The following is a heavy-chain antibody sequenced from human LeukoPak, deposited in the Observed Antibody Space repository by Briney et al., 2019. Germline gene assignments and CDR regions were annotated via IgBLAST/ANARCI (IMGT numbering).Heavy chain of an antibody. CDR1: GFTFSSYA. D-gene: IGHD5-24*01. Sequence: PGGSLRLSCAASGFTFSSYAMSWVRQAPGKGLEWVSVISGSGGSTYYADSVKGRFTISRDNSKNTLYLQMNSLRADDTAVYYCARDGYNPALFYMDVWGKGTRVTVSS. CDR3: ARDGYNPALFYMDV. V-gene: IGHV3-23*01. J-gene: IGHJ6*03. CDR2: ISGSGGST.